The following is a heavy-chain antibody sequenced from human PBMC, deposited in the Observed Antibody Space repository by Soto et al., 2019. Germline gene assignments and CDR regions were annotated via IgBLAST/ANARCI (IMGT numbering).Heavy chain of an antibody. D-gene: IGHD6-6*01. CDR3: ARQLVSAFDI. Sequence: ASVKVSCKASGGTFSSYAISWVRQAPGKGLEWMGGFDPEDGETIYAQKFQGRVTMTEDTSTDTAYMELSSLRSEDTAVYYCARQLVSAFDIWGQGTMVTVSS. CDR1: GGTFSSYA. CDR2: FDPEDGET. V-gene: IGHV1-24*01. J-gene: IGHJ3*02.